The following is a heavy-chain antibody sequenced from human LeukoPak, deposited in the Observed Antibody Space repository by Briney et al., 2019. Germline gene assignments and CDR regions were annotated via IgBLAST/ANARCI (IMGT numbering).Heavy chain of an antibody. CDR3: ATSHSSGWADY. J-gene: IGHJ4*02. V-gene: IGHV1-2*02. D-gene: IGHD6-19*01. CDR2: FNPNSGDT. CDR1: GHTFTDYY. Sequence: ASVKVSCKASGHTFTDYYMHWVRQAPGQGLEWMGWFNPNSGDTDFAQKFQGRVTMTRDASVSTAYMDLSSLSSDDTALYCCATSHSSGWADYWGQGTLVTVSS.